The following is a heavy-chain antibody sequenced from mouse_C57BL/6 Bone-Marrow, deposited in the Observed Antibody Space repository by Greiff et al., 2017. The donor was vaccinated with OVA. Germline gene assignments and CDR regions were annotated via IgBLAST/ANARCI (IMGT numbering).Heavy chain of an antibody. D-gene: IGHD1-1*01. Sequence: QVQLQQSGAELVRPGASVKLSCKASGYTFTSYGISWVKQRTGQGLEWIGEIYPRSGNTYYNEKFKGKATLTADKSSSTAYMKLRSLISEDSADDSCANGNYYDSGYGGYAMDYWGQGTSVTVSS. V-gene: IGHV1-81*01. J-gene: IGHJ4*01. CDR1: GYTFTSYG. CDR2: IYPRSGNT. CDR3: ANGNYYDSGYGGYAMDY.